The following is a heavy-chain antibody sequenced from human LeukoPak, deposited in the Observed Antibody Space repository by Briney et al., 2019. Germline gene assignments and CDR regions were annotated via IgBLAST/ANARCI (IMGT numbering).Heavy chain of an antibody. CDR1: GGSISSYY. CDR2: IYTSGST. J-gene: IGHJ4*02. V-gene: IGHV4-4*07. D-gene: IGHD6-13*01. Sequence: SETLSLTCTVSGGSISSYYWSWIRQPAGKGLEWIGRIYTSGSTNYNPSLKSRVTMSVDTSKNQFSLKLSSVTAADTAVYYCARDYGYSSSWYLDYWSQGTLVTVSS. CDR3: ARDYGYSSSWYLDY.